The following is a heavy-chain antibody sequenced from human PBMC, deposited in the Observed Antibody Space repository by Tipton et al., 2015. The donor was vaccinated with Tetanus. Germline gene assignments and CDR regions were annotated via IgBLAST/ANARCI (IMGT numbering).Heavy chain of an antibody. CDR1: GFTLRNYD. D-gene: IGHD2-8*01. Sequence: SLRLSCAASGFTLRNYDMHWVRQPIGKSLEWVSALATDDDDTYYPDSVKGRFTISRDSAKNSLFLQMSGLRAGDTAIYYCARSPVATKWYFDLWDRGTLVTVSS. CDR3: ARSPVATKWYFDL. V-gene: IGHV3-13*01. J-gene: IGHJ2*01. CDR2: LATDDDDT.